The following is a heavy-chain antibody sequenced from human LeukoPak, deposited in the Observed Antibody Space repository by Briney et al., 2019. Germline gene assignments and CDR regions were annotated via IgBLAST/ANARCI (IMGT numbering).Heavy chain of an antibody. J-gene: IGHJ4*02. CDR3: ARGYSLFDY. D-gene: IGHD2-15*01. CDR2: INPSGGST. Sequence: ASVKVSCTASGYIFTTYGITWVRQAPGQGLEWMGIINPSGGSTSYAQKFQGRVTMTRDTSTSTVYMELSSLRSEDTAVYYCARGYSLFDYWGQGTLVTVSS. CDR1: GYIFTTYG. V-gene: IGHV1-46*01.